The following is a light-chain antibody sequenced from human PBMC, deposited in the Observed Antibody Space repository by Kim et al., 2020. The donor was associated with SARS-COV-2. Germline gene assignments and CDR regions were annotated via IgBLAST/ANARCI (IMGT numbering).Light chain of an antibody. Sequence: ASVGDRVTITCRASQSISSYLNWYQQKPGEAPRLLIYAASNLQSGVPSRFSGSGSETDFTLTITTLQPEDFATYSCQQTDTIPYTFGQGTKLEI. J-gene: IGKJ2*01. V-gene: IGKV1-39*01. CDR3: QQTDTIPYT. CDR2: AAS. CDR1: QSISSY.